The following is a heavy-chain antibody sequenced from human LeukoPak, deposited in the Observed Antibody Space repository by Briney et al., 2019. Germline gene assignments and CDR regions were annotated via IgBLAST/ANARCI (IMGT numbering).Heavy chain of an antibody. CDR1: GYSFTSSW. CDR3: ARPSTTVTTIIEPYFDY. D-gene: IGHD4-11*01. CDR2: IYPGDSDT. J-gene: IGHJ4*02. Sequence: GESLKISCKGSGYSFTSSWIGWVRQMPGKGLEWMGIIYPGDSDTRYSPSFQGQVTISADKSISTAYLQWSSPKASDTAMFYCARPSTTVTTIIEPYFDYWGQGTLITVSS. V-gene: IGHV5-51*01.